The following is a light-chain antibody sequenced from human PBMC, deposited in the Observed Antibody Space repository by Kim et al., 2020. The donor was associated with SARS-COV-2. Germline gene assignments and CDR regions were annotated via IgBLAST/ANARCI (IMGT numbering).Light chain of an antibody. CDR2: STS. CDR1: PGAVTSGYY. CDR3: LLSSGGAQLWL. Sequence: GTVPLSCAYHPGAVTSGYYPTWFPQTPGQAPRALIYSTSNTHSSPPARFSGSLLGAKAALTLSGVQPEDEAASFCLLSSGGAQLWLFGGGTQLTVL. V-gene: IGLV7-43*01. J-gene: IGLJ3*02.